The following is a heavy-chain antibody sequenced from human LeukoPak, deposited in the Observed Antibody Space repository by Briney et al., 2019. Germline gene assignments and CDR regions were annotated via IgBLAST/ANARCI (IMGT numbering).Heavy chain of an antibody. D-gene: IGHD2-21*01. J-gene: IGHJ4*02. V-gene: IGHV3-23*01. CDR3: ARDAAYVTFDY. Sequence: GGSLRLSCAASGFTFSTYAMTWVRQAPGKGLEWVSLISGTGGSTYYADSVKGRFTISRDNSKNTLYLEMGSLRAEDRAVYYCARDAAYVTFDYWGQGTLVTVSS. CDR1: GFTFSTYA. CDR2: ISGTGGST.